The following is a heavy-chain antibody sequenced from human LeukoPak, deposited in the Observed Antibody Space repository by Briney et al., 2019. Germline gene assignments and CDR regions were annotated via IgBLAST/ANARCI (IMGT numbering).Heavy chain of an antibody. V-gene: IGHV1-46*01. Sequence: ASVKVSCKASGYTFTSYYIHWVRQAPGQGLEWMGIINPSGGGTTYAQNFQGRVTMTRDTSTSTVYMELSSLRSEDTAVYYCARWGSVAARYHYYYYYGMDVWGQGTTVTVSS. J-gene: IGHJ6*02. CDR3: ARWGSVAARYHYYYYYGMDV. D-gene: IGHD6-6*01. CDR1: GYTFTSYY. CDR2: INPSGGGT.